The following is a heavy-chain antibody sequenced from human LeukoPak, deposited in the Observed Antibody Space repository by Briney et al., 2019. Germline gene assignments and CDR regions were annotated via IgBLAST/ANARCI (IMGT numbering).Heavy chain of an antibody. CDR2: IYPGASDT. Sequence: GESLKISCKGSGYSFSTYWIGWVRQMPGKGLEWIGIIYPGASDTRYSPSFQGQVTISADKSISTAYLQWSSLKASDSAMYYCARLSGYANYFDYWGQGTLVTVSS. CDR1: GYSFSTYW. V-gene: IGHV5-51*01. D-gene: IGHD5-12*01. CDR3: ARLSGYANYFDY. J-gene: IGHJ4*02.